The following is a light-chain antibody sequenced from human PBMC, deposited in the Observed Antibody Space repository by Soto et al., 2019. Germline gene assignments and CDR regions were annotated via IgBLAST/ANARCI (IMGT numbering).Light chain of an antibody. Sequence: DIQMTQSPSSLSASVGDRVTITCQASQDIDQLLNWFQQKPGKAPKLLIYAASSLQSGVPSRFSGSGSGTDFTLTISNLQPEDVATYYCQKHNAAPLTFGGGTKVDIK. CDR2: AAS. V-gene: IGKV1-39*01. CDR3: QKHNAAPLT. J-gene: IGKJ4*01. CDR1: QDIDQL.